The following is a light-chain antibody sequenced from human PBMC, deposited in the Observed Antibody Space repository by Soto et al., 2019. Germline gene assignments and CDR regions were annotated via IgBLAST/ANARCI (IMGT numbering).Light chain of an antibody. Sequence: EIVLTQSPGTLSLSPGERATLSWSASQSVSNNYLAWYQQKPGQAPRLLIYGASNRATGIPDRFSGSGSGTDFTLTISRLEPEDFAMYYCHQYGRSPRGTFGQGTKVDIK. CDR3: HQYGRSPRGT. CDR2: GAS. CDR1: QSVSNNY. J-gene: IGKJ1*01. V-gene: IGKV3-20*01.